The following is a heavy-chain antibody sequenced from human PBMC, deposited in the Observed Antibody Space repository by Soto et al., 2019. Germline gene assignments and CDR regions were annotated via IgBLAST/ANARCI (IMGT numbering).Heavy chain of an antibody. V-gene: IGHV3-48*01. CDR2: ISSSSSTI. Sequence: PGGSLRLSCAASGFTFRNYGMNWVRQAPGKGLEWVSYISSSSSTIYYADSVKGRFTISRDNSKNTLYLQMNSLRAEDTAVYYCARGLAAAGLSYYYYGMDVWGQGTTVTVSS. CDR1: GFTFRNYG. CDR3: ARGLAAAGLSYYYYGMDV. D-gene: IGHD6-13*01. J-gene: IGHJ6*02.